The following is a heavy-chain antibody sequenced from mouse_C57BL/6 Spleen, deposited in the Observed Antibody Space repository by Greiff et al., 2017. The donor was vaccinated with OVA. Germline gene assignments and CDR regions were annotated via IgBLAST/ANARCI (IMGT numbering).Heavy chain of an antibody. J-gene: IGHJ4*01. CDR3: ARGTTVAEYYYAMDY. D-gene: IGHD1-1*01. V-gene: IGHV5-6*01. CDR2: ISSGGSYT. CDR1: GFTFSSYG. Sequence: EVQVVESGGDLVKPGGSLKLSCAASGFTFSSYGMSWFRQTPDKRLEWVATISSGGSYTYYPDSVKGRFTISRDNAKNTLYLQMSSLKSEDTAMYYCARGTTVAEYYYAMDYWGQGTSVTVSS.